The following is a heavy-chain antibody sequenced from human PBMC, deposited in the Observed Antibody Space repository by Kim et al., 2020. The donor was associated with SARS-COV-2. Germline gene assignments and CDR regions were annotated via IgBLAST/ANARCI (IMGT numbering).Heavy chain of an antibody. D-gene: IGHD3-16*01. CDR1: GGTFSSYA. V-gene: IGHV1-69*04. J-gene: IGHJ4*02. Sequence: SVKVSCKASGGTFSSYAISWVRQAPGQGLEWMGRIIPILGIANYAQKFQGRVTITADKSMSTAYMELSSLRSEDTAVYYCARDRGGGDYWGQGTLVTVS. CDR2: IIPILGIA. CDR3: ARDRGGGDY.